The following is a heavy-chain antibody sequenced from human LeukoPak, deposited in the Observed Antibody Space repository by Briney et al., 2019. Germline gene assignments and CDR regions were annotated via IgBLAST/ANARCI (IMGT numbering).Heavy chain of an antibody. J-gene: IGHJ5*02. CDR3: ARIGVPAAGWFDP. CDR1: GYTFTSYY. CDR2: INPSGGGT. D-gene: IGHD2-2*01. Sequence: ASVKVSCKASGYTFTSYYLHWVRQAPGQGLECMGIINPSGGGTSYAQKFQGRVTMTRDTSTSTVYMELSSLRSEDTAVYYCARIGVPAAGWFDPWGQGTLVTVSS. V-gene: IGHV1-46*01.